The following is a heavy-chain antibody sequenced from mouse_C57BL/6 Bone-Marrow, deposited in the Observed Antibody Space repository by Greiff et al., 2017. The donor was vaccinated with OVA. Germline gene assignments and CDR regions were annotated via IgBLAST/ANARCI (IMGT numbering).Heavy chain of an antibody. CDR2: ISNGGGST. CDR3: ARPIGVTTRYYYAMDY. J-gene: IGHJ4*01. Sequence: EVMLVESGGGLVQPGGSLKLSCAASGFTFSDYYMYWVRQTPEKRLEWVAYISNGGGSTYYPDTVKGRFTISRDNAKNTLYLQMSRLKSEDTAMYYCARPIGVTTRYYYAMDYWGQGTSVTVSS. CDR1: GFTFSDYY. D-gene: IGHD2-2*01. V-gene: IGHV5-12*01.